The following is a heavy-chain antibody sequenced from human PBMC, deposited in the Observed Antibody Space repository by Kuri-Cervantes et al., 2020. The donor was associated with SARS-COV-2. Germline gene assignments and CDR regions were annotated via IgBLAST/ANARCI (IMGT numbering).Heavy chain of an antibody. J-gene: IGHJ6*03. V-gene: IGHV4-39*01. CDR3: ARQFGIAAAYYYYYYYMDV. CDR2: IYYSGST. D-gene: IGHD6-13*01. Sequence: SETLSLTCTVSGGSISSSTYYWGWIRPPPGKGLEWIGSIYYSGSTYYNPSLKSRVTISVDTSKNQFSLKLSSVTAADTAVYYCARQFGIAAAYYYYYYYMDVWGKGTTVTVSS. CDR1: GGSISSSTYY.